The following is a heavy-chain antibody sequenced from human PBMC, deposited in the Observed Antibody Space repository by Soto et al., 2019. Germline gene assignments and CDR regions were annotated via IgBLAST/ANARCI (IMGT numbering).Heavy chain of an antibody. D-gene: IGHD4-17*01. Sequence: GESLKISSKGSGYNFISYWIGWVRQMPGKGLEWMGIIYPGDSNTKYSPSFQGQVTISADKSISTAYLQWSSLKASDSAMYYCAKWDDYAIDYWGQGTLVTVSS. CDR1: GYNFISYW. V-gene: IGHV5-51*01. J-gene: IGHJ4*02. CDR2: IYPGDSNT. CDR3: AKWDDYAIDY.